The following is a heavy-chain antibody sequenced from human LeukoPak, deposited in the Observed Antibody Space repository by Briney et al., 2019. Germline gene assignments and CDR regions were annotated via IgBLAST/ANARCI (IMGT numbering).Heavy chain of an antibody. CDR1: GGTFSSYA. J-gene: IGHJ5*02. CDR3: ARVNYDTTGGFDP. CDR2: IIPIFGTA. Sequence: GASVKVSCKASGGTFSSYAISWVRQAPGQGLEWMGGIIPIFGTANYAQKFQGRVTITADKSTSTAYMELSSLRSDDTAVYYCARVNYDTTGGFDPWGQGTLVTVSS. D-gene: IGHD3-22*01. V-gene: IGHV1-69*06.